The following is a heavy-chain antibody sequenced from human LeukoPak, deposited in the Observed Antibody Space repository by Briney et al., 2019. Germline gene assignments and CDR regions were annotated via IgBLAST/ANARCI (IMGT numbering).Heavy chain of an antibody. V-gene: IGHV3-23*01. D-gene: IGHD1-26*01. CDR3: AKDRSIGTYYTFDH. CDR1: GFTFNNYA. Sequence: GGSLRLSCAASGFTFNNYAMTWVRQARGKGLEWVSSINASGVMTYYADSVKGRFTVSRDNSKNSLYLQMSSLTAADTAVYYCAKDRSIGTYYTFDHWGQGTLVTVSS. CDR2: INASGVMT. J-gene: IGHJ4*02.